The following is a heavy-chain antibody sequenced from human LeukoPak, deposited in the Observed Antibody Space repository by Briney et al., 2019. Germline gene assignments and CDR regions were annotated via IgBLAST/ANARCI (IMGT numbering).Heavy chain of an antibody. Sequence: PSETLSLTCTVSGGSISSSSYYWGWIRQPPGKGLEWIGSIYYSGSTYYNPSLKSRVTISVDTSKNQFSLKLSSVTAADTAVYYCARYCSGGSCFNQIWRGDDYWGQGTLVTVSS. D-gene: IGHD2-15*01. CDR1: GGSISSSSYY. CDR2: IYYSGST. V-gene: IGHV4-39*01. J-gene: IGHJ4*02. CDR3: ARYCSGGSCFNQIWRGDDY.